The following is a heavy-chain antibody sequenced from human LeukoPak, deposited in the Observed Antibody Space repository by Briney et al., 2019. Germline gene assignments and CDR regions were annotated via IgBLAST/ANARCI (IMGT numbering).Heavy chain of an antibody. CDR3: ARDSPKQWLVTDAFDI. D-gene: IGHD6-19*01. CDR2: ISSSSSTI. CDR1: GFTFSSYS. Sequence: PGGSLRLSCAASGFTFSSYSMNWVRQAPGKGLEWVPYISSSSSTIYYADSVKGRFTISRDNAKNSLYLQMNSLRAEDTAVYYCARDSPKQWLVTDAFDIWGQGTMVTVSS. V-gene: IGHV3-48*01. J-gene: IGHJ3*02.